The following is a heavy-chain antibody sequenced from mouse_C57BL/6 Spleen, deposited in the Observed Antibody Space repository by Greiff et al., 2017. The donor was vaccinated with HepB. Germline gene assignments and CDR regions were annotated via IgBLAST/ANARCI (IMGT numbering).Heavy chain of an antibody. J-gene: IGHJ2*01. V-gene: IGHV5-16*01. CDR3: ARVRGTGYFDY. Sequence: EVQLVESEGGLVQPGSSMKLSCTASGFTFSDYYMAWVRQVPEKGLEWVANINYDGSSTYYLDSLKSRFIISRDNAKNILYLQMSSLKSEDTATYYCARVRGTGYFDYWGQGTTLTVSS. CDR2: INYDGSST. CDR1: GFTFSDYY. D-gene: IGHD3-3*01.